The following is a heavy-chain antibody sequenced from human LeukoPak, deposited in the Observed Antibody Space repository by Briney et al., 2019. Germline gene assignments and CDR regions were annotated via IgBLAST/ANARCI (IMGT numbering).Heavy chain of an antibody. V-gene: IGHV3-23*01. CDR1: GFPLRTYV. CDR2: ISGSGGST. J-gene: IGHJ5*02. CDR3: MRCDYGGLVDP. Sequence: GGSLRLSCAASGFPLRTYVMTWVRQAAGKGLEWVSTISGSGGSTYYADSVKGRFTISRDNSKNTLYLEMNSLRVDDTATYFCMRCDYGGLVDPWGQGTLVTVSS. D-gene: IGHD4-17*01.